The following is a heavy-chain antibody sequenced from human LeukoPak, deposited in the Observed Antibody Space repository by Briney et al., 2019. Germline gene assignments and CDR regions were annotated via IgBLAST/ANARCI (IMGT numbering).Heavy chain of an antibody. V-gene: IGHV3-74*03. CDR1: GFTFSSYW. CDR2: ISTDGTYT. J-gene: IGHJ3*02. CDR3: AKSRWETYAVRAFDI. Sequence: GSLRLSCAASGFTFSSYWMHWVRQAPGKGLVWVSRISTDGTYTEYADSVKGRFTISRDNPKNALYLQMNSLRAEDTAVYYCAKSRWETYAVRAFDIWGQGTMVTVSS. D-gene: IGHD1-26*01.